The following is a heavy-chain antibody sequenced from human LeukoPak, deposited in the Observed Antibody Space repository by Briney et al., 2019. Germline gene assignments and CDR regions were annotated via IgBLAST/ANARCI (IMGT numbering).Heavy chain of an antibody. CDR2: ISAYNGNT. D-gene: IGHD2-8*01. CDR3: ARPLKHCTSGVCSTSSYYYYGLDV. J-gene: IGHJ6*02. V-gene: IGHV1-18*01. Sequence: ASVKVSCKASGYTFTSYAITWVRQAPGQGLECMGLISAYNGNTNYAQNLQGRATMTTDTSTSTAYMELRSLRSDDTAVYYCARPLKHCTSGVCSTSSYYYYGLDVWGQGTTVTVSS. CDR1: GYTFTSYA.